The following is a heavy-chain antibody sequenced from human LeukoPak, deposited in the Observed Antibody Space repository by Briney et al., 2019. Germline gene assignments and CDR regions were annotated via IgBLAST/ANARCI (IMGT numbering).Heavy chain of an antibody. CDR2: IWYDGSNK. J-gene: IGHJ4*02. V-gene: IGHV3-33*01. CDR1: GFTFSSYG. Sequence: PGGSLRLSCAASGFTFSSYGMHWVRQAPGKRLEWVAFIWYDGSNKYYVDSVKGRFTISRDNSKNTLYLQMNSLRVEDTAVYYCARDRATSYFDYWGQGTQVTVSS. CDR3: ARDRATSYFDY.